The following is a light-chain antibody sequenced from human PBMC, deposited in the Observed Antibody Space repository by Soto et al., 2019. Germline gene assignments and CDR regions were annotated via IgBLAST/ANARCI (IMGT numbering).Light chain of an antibody. CDR3: SSYTSSSTLI. CDR1: SSDVGGYNY. J-gene: IGLJ2*01. Sequence: QSALTQPASVSGSPGQSITISCTGTSSDVGGYNYVSWYQQHPGKAPKLMIYEVNNRPSGVSNRFSGSKSGNTASLTISGLQAEDEADYYCSSYTSSSTLIFGGGTKVTVL. V-gene: IGLV2-14*01. CDR2: EVN.